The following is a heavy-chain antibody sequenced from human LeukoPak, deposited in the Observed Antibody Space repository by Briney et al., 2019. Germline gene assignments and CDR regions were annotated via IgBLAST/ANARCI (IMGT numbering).Heavy chain of an antibody. CDR2: IDWDADK. J-gene: IGHJ4*02. D-gene: IGHD5-12*01. CDR1: GFSLITSGMC. Sequence: SGPALVKPTETLTLTCTFSGFSLITSGMCVTWIRHPPGKALEWLARIDWDADKYYSTSLKTRLTISKDTSKNQVVLTMTNMDPVDTATYYCARIHRGSGYHFDYWGQGTLVTVSS. V-gene: IGHV2-70*11. CDR3: ARIHRGSGYHFDY.